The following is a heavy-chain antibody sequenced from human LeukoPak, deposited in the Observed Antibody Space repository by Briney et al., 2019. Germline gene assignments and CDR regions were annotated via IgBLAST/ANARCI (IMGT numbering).Heavy chain of an antibody. CDR3: AKEEGYYYDSGGYYVEYFQH. CDR2: IYSGGST. J-gene: IGHJ1*01. V-gene: IGHV3-53*01. CDR1: GFTVSSNY. D-gene: IGHD3-22*01. Sequence: QPGGSLRLSCAASGFTVSSNYMSWVRQAPGKGLEWVSVIYSGGSTYYADSVKGRFTFSRDNSKNTLYLQMNSLRAEDTAVYYCAKEEGYYYDSGGYYVEYFQHWGQGTLVTVSS.